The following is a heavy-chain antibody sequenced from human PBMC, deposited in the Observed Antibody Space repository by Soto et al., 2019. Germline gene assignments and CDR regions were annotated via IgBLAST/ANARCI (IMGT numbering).Heavy chain of an antibody. Sequence: QVQLVESGGGVVQPGGSLRLSCAASGFNFSTYAMHWVRQAPGKGLEWVAVMSFDGTYKYHADSVKGRFTISRDNSKNALYLQMSSLGAEDTAVDYWATYYDDITGLYYFAMDVWGPGTRVTFSS. CDR3: ATYYDDITGLYYFAMDV. J-gene: IGHJ6*02. D-gene: IGHD1-20*01. CDR1: GFNFSTYA. CDR2: MSFDGTYK. V-gene: IGHV3-30-3*01.